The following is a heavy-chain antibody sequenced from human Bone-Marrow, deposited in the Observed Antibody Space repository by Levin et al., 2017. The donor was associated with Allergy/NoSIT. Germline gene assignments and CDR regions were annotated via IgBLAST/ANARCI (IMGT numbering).Heavy chain of an antibody. D-gene: IGHD5-12*01. V-gene: IGHV4-59*01. J-gene: IGHJ4*02. CDR3: ARDLRGGAYAFDY. CDR2: IFYTGRT. Sequence: SETLSLTCTVSGGSLNNYYLTWIRQPPGKGLEYIGYIFYTGRTDYSPSLKGRVTISLDTSKTQVSLKLSSVTAADTAVYYCARDLRGGAYAFDYWGQGILVTVSS. CDR1: GGSLNNYY.